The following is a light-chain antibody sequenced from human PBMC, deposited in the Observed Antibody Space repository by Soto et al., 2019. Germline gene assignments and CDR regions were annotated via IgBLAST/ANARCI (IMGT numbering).Light chain of an antibody. CDR3: QQYNTYPWT. J-gene: IGKJ1*01. CDR1: QSINTW. V-gene: IGKV1-5*03. CDR2: KAS. Sequence: DIQMTQSPSTLSASVGDRVTITCRASQSINTWLAWYRQKPGKAPNLLICKASSLESGVPSRFSGSGSGTEFTLTISSLQPDDFATYYCQQYNTYPWTFCQGTKVEIK.